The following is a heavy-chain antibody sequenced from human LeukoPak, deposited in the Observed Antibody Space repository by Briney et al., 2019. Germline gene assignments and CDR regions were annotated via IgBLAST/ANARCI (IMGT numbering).Heavy chain of an antibody. V-gene: IGHV3-30-3*01. CDR1: GSTFSSYA. CDR2: ISYDGSNK. Sequence: PGGPLGLSCEAPGSTFSSYAMHWVRQAPGKGLEWVAVISYDGSNKYYADSVKGRFTISRDNSKNTLYLQMNGLRAEDTAVYYCAQDRFSFVHWGQGTLVTVSS. D-gene: IGHD2-2*01. CDR3: AQDRFSFVH. J-gene: IGHJ1*01.